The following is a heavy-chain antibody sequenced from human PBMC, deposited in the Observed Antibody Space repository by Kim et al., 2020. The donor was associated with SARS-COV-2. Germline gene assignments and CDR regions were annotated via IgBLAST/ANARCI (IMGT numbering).Heavy chain of an antibody. J-gene: IGHJ5*02. D-gene: IGHD3-10*01. V-gene: IGHV1-18*01. Sequence: KLQGRVTMTTDTSTSTAYMELRSLRSDDTAVYYCAREGNGVWFGDRVDPWGQGTLVTVSS. CDR3: AREGNGVWFGDRVDP.